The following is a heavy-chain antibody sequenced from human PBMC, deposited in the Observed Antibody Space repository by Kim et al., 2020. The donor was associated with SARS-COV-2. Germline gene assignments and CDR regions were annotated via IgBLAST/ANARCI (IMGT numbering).Heavy chain of an antibody. CDR3: ASPYYYDSSRSPTLLDI. V-gene: IGHV3-33*05. Sequence: GGSLRLSCAASGFTFSSYGMHWVRQAPGKGLEWVAVISYDGSNKYYADSVKGRFTISRDNSKNTLYLQMNSLRAEDTAVYYCASPYYYDSSRSPTLLDIWGQGTMVTVSS. D-gene: IGHD3-22*01. CDR2: ISYDGSNK. J-gene: IGHJ3*02. CDR1: GFTFSSYG.